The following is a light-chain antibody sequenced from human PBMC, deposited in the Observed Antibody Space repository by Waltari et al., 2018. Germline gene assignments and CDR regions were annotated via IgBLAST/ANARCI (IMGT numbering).Light chain of an antibody. CDR1: SGHSSYA. CDR3: QTWGDGTVV. J-gene: IGLJ2*01. Sequence: QLVLTQSPSASASLGASVKLTCTLSSGHSSYAIAWHQQHPEKGPRYLMKLNSDGSHNKGDGIPDRFSGSSSGAERYLTISSLQSEDEADYYCQTWGDGTVVFGGGTKLTVL. V-gene: IGLV4-69*01. CDR2: LNSDGSH.